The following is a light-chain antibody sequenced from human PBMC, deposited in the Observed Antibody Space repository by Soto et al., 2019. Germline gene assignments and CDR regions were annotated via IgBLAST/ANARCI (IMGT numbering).Light chain of an antibody. Sequence: IQMTLFPSSLAASDGDRVNITCRASHSISSWLALYQQKPGKAPKLLIYDASTFESGVPSKFTGRGSVTEFTLTICTLQPENFATYNCQQNKSYSRMFGQGTKVDIK. J-gene: IGKJ1*01. V-gene: IGKV1-5*01. CDR2: DAS. CDR3: QQNKSYSRM. CDR1: HSISSW.